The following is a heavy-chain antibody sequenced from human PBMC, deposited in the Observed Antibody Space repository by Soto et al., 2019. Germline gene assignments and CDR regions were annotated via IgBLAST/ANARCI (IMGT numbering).Heavy chain of an antibody. CDR2: VNPNGGGT. Sequence: QVQLVQSGAEVKKPRASVKVSCKASGYNFTNYYMHWVRQAPGQGLEWMGIVNPNGGGTSYAQKFQGSVPMTRDTATSTVYMELTGLRSEDTAVYYCARGGEWLQFDYWGQGTLVTVSS. J-gene: IGHJ4*02. CDR3: ARGGEWLQFDY. CDR1: GYNFTNYY. V-gene: IGHV1-46*01. D-gene: IGHD5-12*01.